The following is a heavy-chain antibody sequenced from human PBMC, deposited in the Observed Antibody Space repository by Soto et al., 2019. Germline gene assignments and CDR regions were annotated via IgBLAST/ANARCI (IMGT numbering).Heavy chain of an antibody. J-gene: IGHJ2*01. D-gene: IGHD3-9*01. CDR1: VFTFSSYA. V-gene: IGHV3-23*01. CDR2: ISGSGGST. CDR3: AKDSVTIKVWYFDL. Sequence: WRSLRLSCSASVFTFSSYAMSWIRQAPGKGLEWVSAISGSGGSTYYADSVKGRFTISRDNSKNTLYLQMNSLRAEDTAVYYCAKDSVTIKVWYFDLWGRGPLVTVS.